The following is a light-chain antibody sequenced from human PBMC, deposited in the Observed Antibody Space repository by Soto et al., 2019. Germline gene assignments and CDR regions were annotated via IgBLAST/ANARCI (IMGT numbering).Light chain of an antibody. CDR1: QGISYY. CDR2: AAS. Sequence: DIQLTQSPSFLSASVGDRVTITCRASQGISYYLAWYQQKPGKVPKLLIYAASTLQSGVPSRFSGSGSGTGFTLTISSLQPEDVATYYCQKYNSAPQTFGQRTKVDIK. J-gene: IGKJ1*01. V-gene: IGKV1-27*01. CDR3: QKYNSAPQT.